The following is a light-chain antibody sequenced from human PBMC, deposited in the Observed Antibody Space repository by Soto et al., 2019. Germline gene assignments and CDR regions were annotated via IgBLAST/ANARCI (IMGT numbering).Light chain of an antibody. V-gene: IGLV4-69*01. Sequence: QSVLTQSPSASASLGASVKLTCTLSSGHSSYAIAWHQQQPEKGPRYLMKLNSDGSHSKGDGIPDRFSGSSSGAERYLTISSLQSEDEADYYCQTWGTGMVFCGGTKLTVL. J-gene: IGLJ2*01. CDR1: SGHSSYA. CDR3: QTWGTGMV. CDR2: LNSDGSH.